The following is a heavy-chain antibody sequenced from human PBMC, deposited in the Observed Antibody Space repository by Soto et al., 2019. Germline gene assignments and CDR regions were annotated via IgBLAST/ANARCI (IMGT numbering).Heavy chain of an antibody. D-gene: IGHD1-1*01. V-gene: IGHV4-31*03. J-gene: IGHJ3*02. CDR1: GGSISSGGYY. Sequence: PSETLSLTCTVSGGSISSGGYYWSWIRQHPGKGLEWIGYIYYSGSTYYNPSLKSRVTISVDTSKNQFSLKLSSVTATDTAVYYCAREGLERPHAFDIWGQGTMVTVSS. CDR3: AREGLERPHAFDI. CDR2: IYYSGST.